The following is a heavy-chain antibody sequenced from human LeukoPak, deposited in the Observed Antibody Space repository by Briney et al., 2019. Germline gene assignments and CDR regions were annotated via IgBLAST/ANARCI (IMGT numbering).Heavy chain of an antibody. D-gene: IGHD4-17*01. CDR3: ARLGPKIPPVSGLRLYNWFDP. J-gene: IGHJ5*02. Sequence: SETLSLTCTVSGGSISSASYYWSWIRQPAGKGLEWIGRIYISGSTNYNPSLKSRVTISVDTSKNQFSLRLSSVTAADTAVYYCARLGPKIPPVSGLRLYNWFDPWGQGTLVTVSS. CDR2: IYISGST. V-gene: IGHV4-61*02. CDR1: GGSISSASYY.